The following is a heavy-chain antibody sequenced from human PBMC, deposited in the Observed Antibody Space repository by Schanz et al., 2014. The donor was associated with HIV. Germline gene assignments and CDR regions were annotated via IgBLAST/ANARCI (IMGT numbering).Heavy chain of an antibody. CDR2: ISAYNGKT. CDR3: ARGARYGMDV. V-gene: IGHV1-18*01. J-gene: IGHJ6*02. Sequence: QVQLVQSGAEVQKPGASVKVSCKASGYSFNDYGISWVRQAPGQGLEWMGWISAYNGKTNYARKVQGRVTMTTDTSTTTAYMERRSLRSDDTAVYYCARGARYGMDVWGQGTTVTVSS. CDR1: GYSFNDYG.